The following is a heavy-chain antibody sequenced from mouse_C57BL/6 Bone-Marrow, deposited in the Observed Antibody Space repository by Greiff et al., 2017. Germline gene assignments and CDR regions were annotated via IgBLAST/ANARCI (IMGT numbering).Heavy chain of an antibody. Sequence: VQLQQSGAELVRPGASVKLSCTASGFNIKDDYMHWVKQRPEQGLEWIGWIDPENGDTEYASKFQGKATITADTSSNTAYLQLSSLTSEDTAVYYCTGYFYYYAMDYWGQGTSVIVSS. CDR1: GFNIKDDY. D-gene: IGHD2-3*01. J-gene: IGHJ4*01. V-gene: IGHV14-4*01. CDR3: TGYFYYYAMDY. CDR2: IDPENGDT.